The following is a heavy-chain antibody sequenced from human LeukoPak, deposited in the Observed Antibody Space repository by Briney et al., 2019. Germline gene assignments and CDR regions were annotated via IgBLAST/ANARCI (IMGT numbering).Heavy chain of an antibody. Sequence: SETLSLTCTVSGGSISSYYWSWIRQPAGKGLEWIGRIYTSGSTNYNPSLKSRVTMSVDTSKNQFSLKLSSVTAADTAVYYCARGRFDLRDYYYHMDVWGKGTTVTVSS. V-gene: IGHV4-4*07. CDR1: GGSISSYY. CDR3: ARGRFDLRDYYYHMDV. CDR2: IYTSGST. J-gene: IGHJ6*03. D-gene: IGHD3-10*01.